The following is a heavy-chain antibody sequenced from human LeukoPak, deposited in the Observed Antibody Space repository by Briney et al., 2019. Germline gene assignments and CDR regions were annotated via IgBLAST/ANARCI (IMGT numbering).Heavy chain of an antibody. CDR3: AGAIEGDFWSGYSLEFYYYYGMDV. CDR1: GFTFSSYA. D-gene: IGHD3-3*01. V-gene: IGHV3-23*01. CDR2: ISGSGGST. Sequence: PGGSLRLSCAASGFTFSSYAMSWVRQAPGKGLEWVSAISGSGGSTYYADSVKGRFTISRDNAKNSLYLQMNSLRAEDTAVYYCAGAIEGDFWSGYSLEFYYYYGMDVWGQGTTVTVSS. J-gene: IGHJ6*02.